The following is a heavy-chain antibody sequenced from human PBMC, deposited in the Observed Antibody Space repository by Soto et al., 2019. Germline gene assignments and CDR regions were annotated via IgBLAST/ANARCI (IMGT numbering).Heavy chain of an antibody. CDR2: INPNSGGT. J-gene: IGHJ4*02. CDR3: ARASAAATSWYFDY. D-gene: IGHD2-15*01. Sequence: ASVKVSCKASGYTFTAYYIHWMRQAPGQGLEWMGWINPNSGGTNNAQKFQGRVTMTRGTPIATVYMELTNVTSDDTAVYYCARASAAATSWYFDYWGQGTLVTVSS. CDR1: GYTFTAYY. V-gene: IGHV1-2*02.